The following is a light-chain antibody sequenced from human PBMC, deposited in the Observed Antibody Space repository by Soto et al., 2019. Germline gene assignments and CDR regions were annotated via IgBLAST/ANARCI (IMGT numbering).Light chain of an antibody. CDR2: AAS. V-gene: IGKV1-39*01. CDR3: QQCYSTPFMYT. J-gene: IGKJ2*01. Sequence: DIPMTQSPSSLSASVGDRVTITCRASQNINNYLNWYRQKPGKAPELLIYAASTLRSGVPSRFSGGGSGTDFTLTISSLQPEDFATYFCQQCYSTPFMYTFAQGTKLEIK. CDR1: QNINNY.